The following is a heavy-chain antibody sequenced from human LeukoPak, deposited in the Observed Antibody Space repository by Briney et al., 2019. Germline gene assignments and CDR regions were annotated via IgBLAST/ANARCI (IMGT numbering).Heavy chain of an antibody. CDR1: GFTFSSYG. D-gene: IGHD5-12*01. CDR3: AKDRYSGDYYYYYMDV. CDR2: IRYDGSNK. J-gene: IGHJ6*03. V-gene: IGHV3-30*02. Sequence: GGSLRLSCAASGFTFSSYGMHWVRQAPGKGLEWVAFIRYDGSNKYYADSVKGRFTISRDNSKNTLYLQMNSLRAEDTAVYYCAKDRYSGDYYYYYMDVWGKGTTVTISS.